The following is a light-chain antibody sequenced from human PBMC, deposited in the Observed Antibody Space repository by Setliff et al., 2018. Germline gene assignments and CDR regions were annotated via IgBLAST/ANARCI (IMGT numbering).Light chain of an antibody. Sequence: QSALTQPPSVSGAPGQRVTISCTGSRSNIGANYEVHWYQHLPGAAPKLLIFANSNRPSGVPDRFSGSKSDTSASLAIAGLQPEDEADYYCAAWDDSLKGVVFGGGTKVT. CDR2: ANS. CDR3: AAWDDSLKGVV. CDR1: RSNIGANYE. V-gene: IGLV1-40*01. J-gene: IGLJ2*01.